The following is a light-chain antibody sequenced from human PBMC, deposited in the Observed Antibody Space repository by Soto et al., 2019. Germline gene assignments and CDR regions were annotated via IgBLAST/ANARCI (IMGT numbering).Light chain of an antibody. CDR3: QHLNSFPLT. CDR2: LAS. V-gene: IGKV1-9*01. J-gene: IGKJ4*01. Sequence: IQLTQSPSSLSASVGDRVTITCRASQVISKYLAWYQQKPGTAPKLLIYLASTLQGGVPSRFSGSGSGTDFSLTISSLQPEDVATYYCQHLNSFPLTFGGGTKVEIK. CDR1: QVISKY.